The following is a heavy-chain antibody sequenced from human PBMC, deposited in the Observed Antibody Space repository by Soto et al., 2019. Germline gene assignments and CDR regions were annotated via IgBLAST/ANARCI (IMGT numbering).Heavy chain of an antibody. CDR3: ARGEDIGEPLFDY. J-gene: IGHJ4*02. Sequence: VQLVESGGGLVKPGGSLRLSCTASGFTFSTYTMNWVRQAPGKGLEWVSSISSTSTYIFNADSVKGRFTISRDNAKNSLFREMSSLRAEDTAVYYCARGEDIGEPLFDYWGQGTLVTVSS. CDR1: GFTFSTYT. V-gene: IGHV3-21*01. CDR2: ISSTSTYI. D-gene: IGHD4-17*01.